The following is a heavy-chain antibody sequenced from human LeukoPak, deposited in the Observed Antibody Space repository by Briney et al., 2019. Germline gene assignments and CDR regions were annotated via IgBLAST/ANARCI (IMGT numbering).Heavy chain of an antibody. J-gene: IGHJ4*02. CDR3: AKGPGDYGDYVPFLDY. D-gene: IGHD4-17*01. V-gene: IGHV3-23*01. CDR1: GFTFSSYA. CDR2: ISGSGGST. Sequence: PGGSLRLSCAASGFTFSSYAMSWVRQAPGKGLEWVSAISGSGGSTYYAGSVKGRFTISRDNSKNTLYLQMNSLRAEDTAVYYCAKGPGDYGDYVPFLDYWGQGTLVTVSS.